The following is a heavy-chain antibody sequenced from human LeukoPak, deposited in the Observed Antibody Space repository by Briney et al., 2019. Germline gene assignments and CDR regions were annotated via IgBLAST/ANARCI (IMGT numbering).Heavy chain of an antibody. CDR2: IYYSGSA. D-gene: IGHD2-15*01. CDR3: ARDRGYCSGGSCYSALRFQH. V-gene: IGHV4-31*03. Sequence: SETLSLTCTVSGGSISSGGYYWSWIRQHPGKGLEWIGYIYYSGSAYYNPSLKSRVTISVDTSKNQFSLKLSSVTAADTPVYYCARDRGYCSGGSCYSALRFQHWGQGTLVTVSS. J-gene: IGHJ1*01. CDR1: GGSISSGGYY.